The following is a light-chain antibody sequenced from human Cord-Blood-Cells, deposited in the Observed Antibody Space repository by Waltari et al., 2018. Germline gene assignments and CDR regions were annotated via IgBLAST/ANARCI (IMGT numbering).Light chain of an antibody. J-gene: IGLJ2*01. CDR2: DVS. V-gene: IGLV2-14*01. CDR1: SRDVCGYKY. CDR3: SSYTSSSTLV. Sequence: QSALTQPASVSGSPGQSITISCPGTSRDVCGYKYVLWYQQHPGKDPKLSIYDVSKRPSGVSNRFSGSKSGNTASLTISGLQAEDEADYYCSSYTSSSTLVFGGGTKLTVL.